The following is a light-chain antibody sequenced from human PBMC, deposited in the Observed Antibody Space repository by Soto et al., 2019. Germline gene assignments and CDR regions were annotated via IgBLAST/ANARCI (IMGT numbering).Light chain of an antibody. CDR2: SNN. Sequence: QPVLTQPPSASGTPGQRVTISCSGSSSNIETNTVNWYQQLPGTAPRLLIYSNNQRPSGVPDRFSGSQSGTSASLAISGLQSEDEADYYCEAWDDSLNGVLFGGGTKLTVL. CDR3: EAWDDSLNGVL. CDR1: SSNIETNT. J-gene: IGLJ2*01. V-gene: IGLV1-44*01.